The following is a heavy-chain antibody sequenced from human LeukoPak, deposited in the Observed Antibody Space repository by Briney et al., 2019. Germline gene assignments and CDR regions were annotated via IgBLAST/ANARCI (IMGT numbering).Heavy chain of an antibody. D-gene: IGHD1-7*01. CDR1: GGSISSYY. Sequence: SETLSLTCTVSGGSISSYYWSWIRKPAGKGLEWIGRIYTSGGTNYNPSLKSRVTMSVDTSKNQFSLKLGSVTAPDTAVYYCGRDHGGTIDYWGQGTLVTVSS. CDR2: IYTSGGT. CDR3: GRDHGGTIDY. V-gene: IGHV4-4*07. J-gene: IGHJ4*02.